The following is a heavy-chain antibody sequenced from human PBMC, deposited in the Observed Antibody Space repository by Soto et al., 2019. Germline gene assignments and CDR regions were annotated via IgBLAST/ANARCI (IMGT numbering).Heavy chain of an antibody. CDR2: IIPIFDTA. D-gene: IGHD3-22*01. V-gene: IGHV1-69*12. CDR3: AGHSSGVPGYYYGMDV. CDR1: GGTFSSYA. J-gene: IGHJ6*02. Sequence: QVQLVQSGAEVKKPGSSVKVSCKASGGTFSSYAISWVRQAPGQGLEWMGGIIPIFDTADYAQKFQGRVTITADESTNXAYVELSSLRSEDTAVYYCAGHSSGVPGYYYGMDVWGQGTTVTVSS.